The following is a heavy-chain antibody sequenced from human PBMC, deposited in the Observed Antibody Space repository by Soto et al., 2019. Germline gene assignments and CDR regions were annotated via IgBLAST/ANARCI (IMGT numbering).Heavy chain of an antibody. Sequence: QVQLQQWGAGLLKSSETLSLTCAFYGASFSGHYWSWIRQAPGKGLEWIGEINHRGTTNYNPSLKSRVTISADTAKNQFSLKLSSVTAADTAVYFWARGVEMAATSFDHWGQGTLVSVSS. J-gene: IGHJ4*02. CDR2: INHRGTT. V-gene: IGHV4-34*02. CDR3: ARGVEMAATSFDH. D-gene: IGHD2-15*01. CDR1: GASFSGHY.